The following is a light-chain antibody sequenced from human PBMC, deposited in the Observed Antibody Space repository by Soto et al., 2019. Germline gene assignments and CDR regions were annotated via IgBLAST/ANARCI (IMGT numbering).Light chain of an antibody. CDR2: DVT. Sequence: QSALTQPASVSGSPGQSITISCTGTSSDVGGYNSVSWYRQDPGKAPKLIIYDVTYRHSGVSNRFSGSKSGNTASLTISGLQSENEADYHCSSFTSSITYVFGTGTKVTAL. CDR3: SSFTSSITYV. J-gene: IGLJ1*01. CDR1: SSDVGGYNS. V-gene: IGLV2-14*01.